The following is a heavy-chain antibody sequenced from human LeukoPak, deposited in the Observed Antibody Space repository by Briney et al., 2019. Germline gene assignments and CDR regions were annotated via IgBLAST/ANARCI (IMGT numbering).Heavy chain of an antibody. D-gene: IGHD3-22*01. CDR1: GFTFSSYS. CDR3: SRSAYYDGSGNYYDY. J-gene: IGHJ4*02. Sequence: GGSLRLSCAASGFTFSSYSMNWVRQAPGKGLEWVSSISSSSCYIYYADSVKGRFTISRDDAKNTLYLQMNGLRAEDTAVYYCSRSAYYDGSGNYYDYWGQGTLVTVSS. V-gene: IGHV3-21*01. CDR2: ISSSSCYI.